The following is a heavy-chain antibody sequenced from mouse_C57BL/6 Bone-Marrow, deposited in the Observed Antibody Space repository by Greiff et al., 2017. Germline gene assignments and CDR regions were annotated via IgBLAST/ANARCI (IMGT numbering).Heavy chain of an antibody. Sequence: QVQLQQSGAELVRPGTSVKVSCKASGYAFTNYLIEWVKQRPGQGLEWIGVINPGSGGTNYNEKFKGKGTLTADKSSSTAYMQLSSLTSEDSAVYFCARCRLKLEGDYWGQGTSVTVSS. CDR2: INPGSGGT. J-gene: IGHJ4*01. CDR3: ARCRLKLEGDY. CDR1: GYAFTNYL. V-gene: IGHV1-54*01. D-gene: IGHD3-2*02.